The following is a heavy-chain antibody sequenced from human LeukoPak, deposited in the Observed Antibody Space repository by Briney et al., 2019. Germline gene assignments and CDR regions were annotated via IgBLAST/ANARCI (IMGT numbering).Heavy chain of an antibody. D-gene: IGHD5-24*01. V-gene: IGHV1-69*13. CDR3: ARDGRGDGYNDLFDY. CDR1: GGTFSSYA. Sequence: SVKVSCKASGGTFSSYAISWVRQAPGQGLEWMGGIIPIFGSANYAQKFQGRVTITADESTSTAYMELSSLRSEDTAVYYCARDGRGDGYNDLFDYWGQGTLVTVSS. J-gene: IGHJ4*02. CDR2: IIPIFGSA.